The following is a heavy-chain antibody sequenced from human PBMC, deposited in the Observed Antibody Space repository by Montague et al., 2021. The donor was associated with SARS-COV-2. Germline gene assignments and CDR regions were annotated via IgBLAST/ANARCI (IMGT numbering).Heavy chain of an antibody. CDR1: GGSRSNYY. CDR2: LYTSGST. V-gene: IGHV4-4*07. CDR3: ARESGYSSGWRYYYGMDV. D-gene: IGHD6-19*01. J-gene: IGHJ6*02. Sequence: SETLSLTCTVSGGSRSNYYWNWIRQPAGKGLEWIGRLYTSGSTTYNPSLKSRVTMSVDTSKNQFSLNVTSVTAADTAIYYCARESGYSSGWRYYYGMDVWGQGTTVTVS.